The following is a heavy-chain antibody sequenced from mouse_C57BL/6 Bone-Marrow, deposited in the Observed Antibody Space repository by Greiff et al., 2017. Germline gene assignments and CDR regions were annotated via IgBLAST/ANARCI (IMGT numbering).Heavy chain of an antibody. Sequence: EVKLVESGGGLVKPGGSLKLSCAASGFTFSSYAMSWVRQTPEKRLEWVATISDGGSYTYYPDNVKGRFTISRDKAKNNLYLQMSHLKSEDTAMYYCAKLFAYWGQGTLVTVSA. J-gene: IGHJ3*01. CDR3: AKLFAY. V-gene: IGHV5-4*03. CDR1: GFTFSSYA. CDR2: ISDGGSYT.